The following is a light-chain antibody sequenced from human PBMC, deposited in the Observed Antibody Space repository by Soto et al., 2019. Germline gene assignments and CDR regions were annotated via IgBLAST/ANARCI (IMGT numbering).Light chain of an antibody. CDR3: QQYNNWPRAT. CDR2: GAS. CDR1: QSVNSN. J-gene: IGKJ4*01. Sequence: ETVMTQSPATLSVSPGEIATLSFSASQSVNSNLAWYQQKPGQAPRLLIYGASSRATGFPARFSGSGSGTEFNLTISSLQSEDFGVYYCQQYNNWPRATFGGGTKVDIK. V-gene: IGKV3-15*01.